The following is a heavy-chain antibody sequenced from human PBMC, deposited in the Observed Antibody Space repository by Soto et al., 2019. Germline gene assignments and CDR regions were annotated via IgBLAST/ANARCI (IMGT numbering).Heavy chain of an antibody. Sequence: QVQLVQSGAEVKKPGASVKVSCKASGYTFTSYGISWVRQAPGQGPEWMGWISAYNGNTNYAQKLQGRDTMTTDTSTSTAYMELRSLRSDHTAVFYCARGRGFWSGYSTDDDAFDIWGQGTMVTVSS. CDR2: ISAYNGNT. CDR1: GYTFTSYG. V-gene: IGHV1-18*01. D-gene: IGHD3-3*01. CDR3: ARGRGFWSGYSTDDDAFDI. J-gene: IGHJ3*02.